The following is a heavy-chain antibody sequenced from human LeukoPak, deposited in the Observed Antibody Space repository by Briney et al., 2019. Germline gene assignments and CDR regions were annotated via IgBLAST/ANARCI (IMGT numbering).Heavy chain of an antibody. Sequence: GGSLRLSCAASGFTFSTYSMNWVRQAPGKGLEWVSYISSSSTSIYYADSVKGRFTISRDNAKNLLYLQMNSLSAEDTALYFCARGTTGSVYEGHFGLWGQGTPVTVSS. J-gene: IGHJ4*02. CDR1: GFTFSTYS. D-gene: IGHD5/OR15-5a*01. CDR3: ARGTTGSVYEGHFGL. V-gene: IGHV3-48*04. CDR2: ISSSSTSI.